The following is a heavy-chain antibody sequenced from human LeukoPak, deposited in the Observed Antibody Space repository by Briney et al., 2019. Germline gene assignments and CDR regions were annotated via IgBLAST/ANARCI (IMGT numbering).Heavy chain of an antibody. CDR1: GASISSGGCY. Sequence: SQTLSLTCTVSGASISSGGCYWSWIRQLPGKGLEWIGYISYSGNTYYNPSLKSRLIMSLDTSENQFSLWLSSVTAADTAVYYCARDRRPTVTTPKGFSGGMDVWGQGTTVTVSS. CDR2: ISYSGNT. D-gene: IGHD4-17*01. V-gene: IGHV4-31*03. CDR3: ARDRRPTVTTPKGFSGGMDV. J-gene: IGHJ6*02.